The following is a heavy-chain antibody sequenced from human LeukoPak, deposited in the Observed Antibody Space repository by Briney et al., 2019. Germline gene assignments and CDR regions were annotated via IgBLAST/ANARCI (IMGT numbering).Heavy chain of an antibody. D-gene: IGHD5-12*01. J-gene: IGHJ5*02. Sequence: PVKVSCKTSGGTFNNSAISWVRQAPGQGLEWLGGIMPLFGTAGYAQKFQGRVTITKDESTRTVYLELTSLTSDDTAVYYCARDVHGGYGSGWFDPWGQGTLVSVSS. CDR1: GGTFNNSA. V-gene: IGHV1-69*05. CDR2: IMPLFGTA. CDR3: ARDVHGGYGSGWFDP.